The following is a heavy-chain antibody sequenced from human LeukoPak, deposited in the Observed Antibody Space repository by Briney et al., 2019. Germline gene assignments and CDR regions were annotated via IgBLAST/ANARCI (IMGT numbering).Heavy chain of an antibody. CDR2: ISSSSSYK. V-gene: IGHV3-21*01. Sequence: GGSLRLSCAASGFTFRTYSMNWVRQAPGKGLEWVSSISSSSSYKYYADSLKGRFTISRDNAKNSLYLQMNSLRAEDTAVYYCARDSLTMIVGRQKRGLDYWGQGTLVTVSS. CDR3: ARDSLTMIVGRQKRGLDY. J-gene: IGHJ4*02. D-gene: IGHD3-22*01. CDR1: GFTFRTYS.